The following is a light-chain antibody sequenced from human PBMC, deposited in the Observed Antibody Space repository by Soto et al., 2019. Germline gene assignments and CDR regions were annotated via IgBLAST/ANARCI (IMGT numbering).Light chain of an antibody. Sequence: EIGLTQSPGTLSLSPGERATLSCRTSQSSNSNYLAWYQQKPGQAPRLLIYGASSRATGVPDRFSGSGSGTDFTLTISRLETEDSTLYEGEQYGNSQTFGQGTKVDVK. V-gene: IGKV3-20*01. J-gene: IGKJ1*01. CDR3: EQYGNSQT. CDR1: QSSNSNY. CDR2: GAS.